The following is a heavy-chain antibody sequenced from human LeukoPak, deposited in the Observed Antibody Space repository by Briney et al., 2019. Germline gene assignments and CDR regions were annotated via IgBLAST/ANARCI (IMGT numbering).Heavy chain of an antibody. V-gene: IGHV1-69*13. CDR1: GGTFSSYA. J-gene: IGHJ6*02. CDR3: ARESAGGDLSYYYYYGMDV. D-gene: IGHD2-21*01. Sequence: ASVKVSCKASGGTFSSYAISWVRQAPGQGLEWMGGIIPIFGTANYAQKFQGRVTITADESTSTAYMELSSLRSEDTAVYYCARESAGGDLSYYYYYGMDVWGQGTTVTVSS. CDR2: IIPIFGTA.